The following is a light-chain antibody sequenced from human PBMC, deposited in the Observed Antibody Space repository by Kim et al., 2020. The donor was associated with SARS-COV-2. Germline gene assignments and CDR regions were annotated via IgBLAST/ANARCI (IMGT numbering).Light chain of an antibody. V-gene: IGKV3-20*01. CDR1: RSVSTKY. J-gene: IGKJ1*01. Sequence: EIVLTQSPGTLSLSPGERATLSCRASRSVSTKYLVWYQQKPGQAPRLLIYGTSNKATGTPDRFSGSGSGTDFALTISGLEPEEFAVYYCQQYGSSPPWTFGQGTKVDIK. CDR3: QQYGSSPPWT. CDR2: GTS.